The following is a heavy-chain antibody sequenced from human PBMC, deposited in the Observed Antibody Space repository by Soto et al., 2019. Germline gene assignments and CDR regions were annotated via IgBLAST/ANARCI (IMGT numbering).Heavy chain of an antibody. Sequence: GGSLRLSCAASGFTFSSYWMSWVRQAPGKGLGWVANIKQDGSEKYYVDSVKGRSTISRDNAKNSLYLQMNSLRAEDTAVYYCAREDVDTTMVYGMDVWGRGTTVTVSS. CDR3: AREDVDTTMVYGMDV. J-gene: IGHJ6*02. D-gene: IGHD5-18*01. CDR2: IKQDGSEK. V-gene: IGHV3-7*03. CDR1: GFTFSSYW.